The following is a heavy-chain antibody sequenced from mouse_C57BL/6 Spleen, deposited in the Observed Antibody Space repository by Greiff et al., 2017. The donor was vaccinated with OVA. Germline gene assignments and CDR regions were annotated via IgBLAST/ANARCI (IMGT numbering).Heavy chain of an antibody. CDR3: ARRGNYYGSSYCFDY. D-gene: IGHD1-1*01. V-gene: IGHV1-82*01. Sequence: QVQLQQSGPELVKPGASVKISCKASGYAFSSSWMNWVKQRPGKGLEWIGRIYPGDGDTNYNGKFKGKATLTADKSSSTAYMQLSSLTSEESAVYFCARRGNYYGSSYCFDYWGQGTTLTVSS. CDR2: IYPGDGDT. J-gene: IGHJ2*01. CDR1: GYAFSSSW.